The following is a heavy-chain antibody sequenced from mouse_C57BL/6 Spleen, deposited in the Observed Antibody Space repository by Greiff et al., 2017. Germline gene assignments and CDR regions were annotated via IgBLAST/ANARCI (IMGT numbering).Heavy chain of an antibody. Sequence: QVQLQQSGAELVRPGASVTLSCKASGYTFTDYEMHWVKQTPVHGLEWIGAIDPETGGTAYNQKFKGKAILTADKSSSTAYMELRSLTSEDSAVYYCTRSRTAQATSYAMDYWGQGTSVTVSS. V-gene: IGHV1-15*01. CDR3: TRSRTAQATSYAMDY. CDR1: GYTFTDYE. D-gene: IGHD3-2*02. CDR2: IDPETGGT. J-gene: IGHJ4*01.